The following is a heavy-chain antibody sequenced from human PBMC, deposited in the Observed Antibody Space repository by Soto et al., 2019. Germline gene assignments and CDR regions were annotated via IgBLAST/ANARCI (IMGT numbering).Heavy chain of an antibody. CDR1: GGTFSSYA. CDR2: IIPIFGTA. V-gene: IGHV1-69*12. D-gene: IGHD2-21*02. J-gene: IGHJ6*02. Sequence: QVQLVQSGAEVKKPGSSVKVSCKASGGTFSSYAISWVRQAPGQGLEWMGGIIPIFGTANYAQKFQGRVTITADESTSTDYMELSSLRSEDTAVYYCARAHCGGDCYSYYCGMDVWGQGTTVTVSS. CDR3: ARAHCGGDCYSYYCGMDV.